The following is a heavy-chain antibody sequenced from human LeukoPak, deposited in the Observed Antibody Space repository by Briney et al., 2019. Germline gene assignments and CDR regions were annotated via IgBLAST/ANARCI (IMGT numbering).Heavy chain of an antibody. CDR3: ARRRESSGLIFDY. D-gene: IGHD6-19*01. Sequence: SVKVSCKASGGTFSSYAISWVRQAPGQGLEWMGRIIPIFGTANYAQKCQGRVTITTDESTSTAYMELSSLRSEDTAVYYCARRRESSGLIFDYWGQGTLVTVSS. V-gene: IGHV1-69*05. J-gene: IGHJ4*02. CDR2: IIPIFGTA. CDR1: GGTFSSYA.